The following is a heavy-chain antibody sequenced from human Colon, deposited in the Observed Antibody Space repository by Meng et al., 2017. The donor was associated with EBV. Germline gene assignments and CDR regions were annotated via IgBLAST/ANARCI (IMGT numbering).Heavy chain of an antibody. Sequence: QLQGSGPVLVKPSQTLSLTCTVSGGSISSGGYYWSWIRQHPGKGLEWIGYIYYSGSTYYNPSLKSRVTISIDTSKNQFSLKLSSVTAADTAVYYCARGPSRWLQFSFDYWGQGTLVTVSS. D-gene: IGHD5-24*01. V-gene: IGHV4-31*03. CDR2: IYYSGST. CDR1: GGSISSGGYY. J-gene: IGHJ4*02. CDR3: ARGPSRWLQFSFDY.